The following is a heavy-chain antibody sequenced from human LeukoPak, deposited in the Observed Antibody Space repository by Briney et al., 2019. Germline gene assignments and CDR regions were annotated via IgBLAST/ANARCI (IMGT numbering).Heavy chain of an antibody. CDR3: ARGPMIVAGDAFDI. CDR2: IYTSGST. CDR1: GGSIISDIYF. Sequence: SETLSLTCTVSGGSIISDIYFWGWIRQSPGQGLAWIGRIYTSGSTNYNPSLKSRVTMSVDTSKNQFSLKLSSVTAADTAVYYCARGPMIVAGDAFDIWGQGTMVTVSS. D-gene: IGHD3-22*01. V-gene: IGHV4-39*07. J-gene: IGHJ3*02.